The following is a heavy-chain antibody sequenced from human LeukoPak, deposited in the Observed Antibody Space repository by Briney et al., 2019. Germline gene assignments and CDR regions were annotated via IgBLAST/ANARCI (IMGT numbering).Heavy chain of an antibody. CDR2: VRYGESTK. CDR1: GFTFSNYG. CDR3: AKDVPAAYFDY. J-gene: IGHJ4*02. D-gene: IGHD2-2*01. V-gene: IGHV3-30*02. Sequence: GGSLRLSCAASGFTFSNYGMHWVRQAPGKGLEWVAFVRYGESTKFYADSVKGRFTISRDNSKTTLYLQMNSLRAEDTAVYYCAKDVPAAYFDYWGQGTLVTVSS.